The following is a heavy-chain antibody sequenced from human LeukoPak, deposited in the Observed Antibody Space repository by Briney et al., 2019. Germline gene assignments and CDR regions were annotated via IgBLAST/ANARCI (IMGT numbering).Heavy chain of an antibody. V-gene: IGHV3-43*01. Sequence: GGSLRLSCAASGFTFDDYNMHWVRQAPGKGLEWVSLISWDGGSTYYADSVEGRFTISRDNSKNSLYLQMNSLRSEDTALYYCAKDSNYYGSGSPFYMDVWGKGTTVTVSS. CDR1: GFTFDDYN. J-gene: IGHJ6*03. CDR2: ISWDGGST. CDR3: AKDSNYYGSGSPFYMDV. D-gene: IGHD3-10*01.